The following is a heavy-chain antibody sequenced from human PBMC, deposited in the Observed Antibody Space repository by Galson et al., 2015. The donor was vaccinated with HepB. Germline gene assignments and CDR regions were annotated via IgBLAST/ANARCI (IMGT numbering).Heavy chain of an antibody. CDR2: INHSGST. V-gene: IGHV4-34*01. CDR1: GGSFSGYY. CDR3: ARPIAVAGSPDY. J-gene: IGHJ4*02. D-gene: IGHD6-19*01. Sequence: ETLSLTCAVYGGSFSGYYWSWIRQPPGKGLEWIGEINHSGSTNYNPSLKSRVTISVDTSKNQFSLKLSSVTAADTAVYYCARPIAVAGSPDYWGQGTLVTVSS.